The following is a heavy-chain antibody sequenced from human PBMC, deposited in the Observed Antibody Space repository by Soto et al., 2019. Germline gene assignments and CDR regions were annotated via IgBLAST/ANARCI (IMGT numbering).Heavy chain of an antibody. Sequence: EVQLLESGGGLVQPGGSLRLSCAASGFTFSSYAMSWVRQAPGKGLEWVSAISGSGGSTYYADSVKGRFTISRDNSKNTLYLQMNSLRAEDTAVYYCAKDVLWFGELQADDAFDIWGQGTMVTVSS. V-gene: IGHV3-23*01. D-gene: IGHD3-10*01. J-gene: IGHJ3*02. CDR2: ISGSGGST. CDR3: AKDVLWFGELQADDAFDI. CDR1: GFTFSSYA.